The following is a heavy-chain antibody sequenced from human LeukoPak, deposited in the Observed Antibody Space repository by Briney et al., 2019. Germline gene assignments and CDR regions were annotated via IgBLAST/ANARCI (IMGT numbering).Heavy chain of an antibody. Sequence: SVKVSCKASGGTFSNSGINWVRQAPGQGLEWVGGVIPSFRAPNYAPKFQGRVKISADESTTTAYMEMSSLRSEDTAFYYCAIDNYWGQGALVTVSS. CDR1: GGTFSNSG. V-gene: IGHV1-69*01. CDR3: AIDNY. CDR2: VIPSFRAP. D-gene: IGHD5-24*01. J-gene: IGHJ4*02.